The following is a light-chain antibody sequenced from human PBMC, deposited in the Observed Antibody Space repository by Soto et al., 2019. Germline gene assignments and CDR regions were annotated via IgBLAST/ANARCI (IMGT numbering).Light chain of an antibody. V-gene: IGLV2-8*01. CDR3: SSYAGSNNFVV. J-gene: IGLJ2*01. CDR2: EVS. Sequence: QSALTQPPSASGSPGQSVTISCTGTSSDVGAYNYVSWYHQHPGKAPQVMIYEVSKRPSGVPDRFSGSKSGNTASLTVSGLRGEDEAHYYCSSYAGSNNFVVFGGGTQLTVL. CDR1: SSDVGAYNY.